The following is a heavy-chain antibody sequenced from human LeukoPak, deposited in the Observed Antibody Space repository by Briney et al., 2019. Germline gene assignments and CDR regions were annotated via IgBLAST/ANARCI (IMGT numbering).Heavy chain of an antibody. CDR1: GGTFSSYA. Sequence: GASVKVSCKASGGTFSSYAISLVRQAPGQGLEWMGRIIPIFGTANYAQKFQGRVTITTDESTSTAYMELSSLRSEDTAVYYCAGSQSRTYYYDSSGYYFDYWGQGTPVTVSS. CDR2: IIPIFGTA. J-gene: IGHJ4*02. V-gene: IGHV1-69*05. CDR3: AGSQSRTYYYDSSGYYFDY. D-gene: IGHD3-22*01.